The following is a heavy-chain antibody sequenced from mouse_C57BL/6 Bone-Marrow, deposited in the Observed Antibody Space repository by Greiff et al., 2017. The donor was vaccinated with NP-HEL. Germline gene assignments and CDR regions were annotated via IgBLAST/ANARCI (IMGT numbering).Heavy chain of an antibody. CDR2: INYDGSST. J-gene: IGHJ3*01. Sequence: DVQLQESEGGLVQPGSSMKLSCTASGFTFSDYYMAWVRRVPERVLKWVANINYDGSSTYYLDSLKSRFIISRDNAKNILYLQMSSLKSEDTATYYCARDQGYGSSYGFAYWGQGTLVTVSA. CDR3: ARDQGYGSSYGFAY. CDR1: GFTFSDYY. V-gene: IGHV5-16*01. D-gene: IGHD1-1*01.